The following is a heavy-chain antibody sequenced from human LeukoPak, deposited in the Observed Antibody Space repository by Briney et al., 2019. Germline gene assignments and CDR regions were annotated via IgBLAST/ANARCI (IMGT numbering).Heavy chain of an antibody. D-gene: IGHD6-19*01. V-gene: IGHV4-61*01. Sequence: PSETLSLTCTVSGGSVSSGSYYWSWIRQPPGKGLEWIGYIYYSGSTNYNPSLKSRVTISVDTSKNQFSLKLSSVAAADTAVYYCAAQSGWYQDYWGQGSLVTVSS. CDR2: IYYSGST. J-gene: IGHJ4*02. CDR3: AAQSGWYQDY. CDR1: GGSVSSGSYY.